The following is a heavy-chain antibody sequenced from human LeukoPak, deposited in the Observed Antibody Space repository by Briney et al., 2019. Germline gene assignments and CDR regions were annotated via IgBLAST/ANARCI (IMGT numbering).Heavy chain of an antibody. CDR1: GYTFTSYG. Sequence: ASVKVSCKASGYTFTSYGISWVRQAPGQGLEWMGWISAYNGNTNYAQKLQGRVTMTTDTSTSTAYMELRSLRSDDTAVYYCASCIWFGEFPDAFDIWGQGTMVTVSS. V-gene: IGHV1-18*01. J-gene: IGHJ3*02. CDR3: ASCIWFGEFPDAFDI. CDR2: ISAYNGNT. D-gene: IGHD3-10*01.